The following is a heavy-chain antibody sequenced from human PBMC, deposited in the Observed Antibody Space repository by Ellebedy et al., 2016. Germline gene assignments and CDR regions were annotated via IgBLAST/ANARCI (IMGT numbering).Heavy chain of an antibody. CDR3: ATDSYTVAGTLVYYYYGMDV. J-gene: IGHJ6*02. CDR2: FHPEDGET. D-gene: IGHD6-19*01. V-gene: IGHV1-24*01. CDR1: GYTLSELS. Sequence: ASVKVSCKVSGYTLSELSMHWLRQAPGKGLEWMGGFHPEDGETVYAQKFQGRVTMTEDTSTDTAYMELSSLRSEDTAVYYCATDSYTVAGTLVYYYYGMDVWGQGTTVTVPS.